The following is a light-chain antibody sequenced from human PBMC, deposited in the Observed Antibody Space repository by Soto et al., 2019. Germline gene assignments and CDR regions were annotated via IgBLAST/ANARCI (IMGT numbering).Light chain of an antibody. CDR3: SLYTSSSLYV. Sequence: QSPVTQPPSVSWSPGQSVTISCTGTSSDVGSYNRVSWYQQPPGTAPKLMIYEVSNRPSGVPDRFSGSKSGNTASLTISGLQAEDEADYYCSLYTSSSLYVFGTGTKVTVL. V-gene: IGLV2-18*01. CDR1: SSDVGSYNR. CDR2: EVS. J-gene: IGLJ1*01.